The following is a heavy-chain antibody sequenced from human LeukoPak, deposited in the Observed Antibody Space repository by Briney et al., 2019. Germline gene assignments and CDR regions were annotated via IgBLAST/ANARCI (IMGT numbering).Heavy chain of an antibody. CDR2: ISGSGGST. J-gene: IGHJ4*02. V-gene: IGHV3-23*01. CDR1: GFTFSSYT. Sequence: PGGSLRLSCAASGFTFSSYTMSWVRQAPGKGLEWVSAISGSGGSTYYADSAKGRFTISRAHSKNTPHLQMNRLRSEDTAVNYVEKGIAMAGRCTPNLFDYWGQGTLVTVSS. D-gene: IGHD6-19*01. CDR3: EKGIAMAGRCTPNLFDY.